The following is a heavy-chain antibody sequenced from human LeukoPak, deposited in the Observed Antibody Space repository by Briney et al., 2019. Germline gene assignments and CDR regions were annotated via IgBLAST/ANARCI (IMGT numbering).Heavy chain of an antibody. CDR1: GYSISYGYF. CDR3: ARAIRTGLGIGSFDG. D-gene: IGHD7-27*01. CDR2: IYHSGSI. Sequence: SETLSLTCTVSGYSISYGYFRGWIQQPPGKGLECIGTIYHSGSIYYNPSLKGRVTISVDTSKNQFSLKLNSLTAADTAVYYCARAIRTGLGIGSFDGWGQGTLVTVSS. J-gene: IGHJ4*02. V-gene: IGHV4-38-2*02.